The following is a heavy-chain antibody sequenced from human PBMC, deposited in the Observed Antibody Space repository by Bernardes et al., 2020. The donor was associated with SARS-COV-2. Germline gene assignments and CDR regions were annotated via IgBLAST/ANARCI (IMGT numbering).Heavy chain of an antibody. CDR1: GYSFTNYW. D-gene: IGHD3-3*01. CDR3: ARHSPNEDPWSGYKGFGGMDV. V-gene: IGHV5-51*01. CDR2: IFPRDSDT. Sequence: GESLKISCKASGYSFTNYWIGWVRQMPGKGLEWMGIIFPRDSDTRYSPSFQGQVTISADKSITTAYLQWSSLKASDTGMYYCARHSPNEDPWSGYKGFGGMDVWGQGTTVTVSS. J-gene: IGHJ6*02.